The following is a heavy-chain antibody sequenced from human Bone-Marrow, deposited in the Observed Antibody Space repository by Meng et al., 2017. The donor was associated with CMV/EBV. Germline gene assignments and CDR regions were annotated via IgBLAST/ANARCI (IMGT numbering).Heavy chain of an antibody. V-gene: IGHV3-13*01. CDR2: IGTAGDR. CDR3: ARQWDYGYKSLDF. J-gene: IGHJ4*02. CDR1: GFTFSRND. D-gene: IGHD3-16*01. Sequence: GESLKISCAASGFTFSRNDMHWVRQPVGKGLEWVSTIGTAGDRSYAGSVKGRFTISRDNAKNSLYLQLNSLRAGDTAVYYCARQWDYGYKSLDFWGQGTLVTVSS.